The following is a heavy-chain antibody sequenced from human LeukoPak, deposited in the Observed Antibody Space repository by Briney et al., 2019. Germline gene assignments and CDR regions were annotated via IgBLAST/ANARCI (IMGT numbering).Heavy chain of an antibody. CDR2: IYSGGNT. CDR3: ARDQKIGTFDI. V-gene: IGHV3-66*01. J-gene: IGHJ3*02. CDR1: GFTVTNNY. Sequence: GGSLRLSCAASGFTVTNNYMSWVRQAPGKGLEWVSVIYSGGNTYYADSVKGRFTISRDNSKNTLYLQMNSLRAEDTAVYYCARDQKIGTFDIWGQGTMVTVSS.